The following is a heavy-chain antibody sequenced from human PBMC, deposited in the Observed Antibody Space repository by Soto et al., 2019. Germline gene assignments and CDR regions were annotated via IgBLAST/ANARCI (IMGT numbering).Heavy chain of an antibody. V-gene: IGHV3-23*01. CDR1: GFTFSSYA. CDR2: ISGSGGST. CDR3: ANTYDFWSGFLEPLDY. D-gene: IGHD3-3*01. J-gene: IGHJ4*02. Sequence: EVQLLESGGGLVQPGGSLRLSCAASGFTFSSYAMSWVRQAPGKGLEWVSAISGSGGSTYYADSVKGRFTISRDNSKNTLHLQMNSLRAEDTAVYYCANTYDFWSGFLEPLDYWGQGTLVTVSS.